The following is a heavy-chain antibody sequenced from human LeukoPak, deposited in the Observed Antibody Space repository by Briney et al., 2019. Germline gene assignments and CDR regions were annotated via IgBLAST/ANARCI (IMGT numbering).Heavy chain of an antibody. D-gene: IGHD1-26*01. CDR3: ARRYSGSYFSRHDY. CDR1: GGSFSGYY. Sequence: SETLSLTCAVYGGSFSGYYWSWIRQPPGKGLEWIGKINHSGSTNYNPSLKSRVTISVDTSKNQFSLKLSSVTAADTAVYYCARRYSGSYFSRHDYWGQGTLVTVSS. V-gene: IGHV4-34*01. CDR2: INHSGST. J-gene: IGHJ4*02.